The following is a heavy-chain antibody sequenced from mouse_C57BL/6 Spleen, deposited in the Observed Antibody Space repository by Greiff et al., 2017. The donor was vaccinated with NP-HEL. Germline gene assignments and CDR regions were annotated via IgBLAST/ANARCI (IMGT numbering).Heavy chain of an antibody. J-gene: IGHJ1*03. D-gene: IGHD1-2*01. CDR2: IHPNSGST. CDR1: GYTFTSYW. V-gene: IGHV1-64*01. Sequence: VQLQQSGAELVKPGASVKLSCKASGYTFTSYWMHWVKQRPGQGLEWIGMIHPNSGSTNYNEKFKSKATLTVDKSSSTAYMQLSSLTSEDSAVYYCARGTANWYFDVWGTGTTVTVSS. CDR3: ARGTANWYFDV.